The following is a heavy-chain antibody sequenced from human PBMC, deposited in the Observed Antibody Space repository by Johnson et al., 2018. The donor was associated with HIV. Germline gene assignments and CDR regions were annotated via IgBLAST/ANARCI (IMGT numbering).Heavy chain of an antibody. D-gene: IGHD2-15*01. CDR3: AKDPGYCSGGSCYTLIGCGV. CDR2: IRYDGSNK. Sequence: QVQLVESGGGVVQPGGSLRLSCAASGFTFSSYGMHWVRQAPGKGLEWVAYIRYDGSNKYYADSVKGRFIISRDNSKNTLYLQMNSLRVEDTAVYYCAKDPGYCSGGSCYTLIGCGVWGQGTMVTVSS. V-gene: IGHV3-30*02. CDR1: GFTFSSYG. J-gene: IGHJ3*01.